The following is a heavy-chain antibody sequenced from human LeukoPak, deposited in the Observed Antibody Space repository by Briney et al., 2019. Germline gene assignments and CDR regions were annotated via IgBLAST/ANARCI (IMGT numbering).Heavy chain of an antibody. Sequence: SVKVSCKASGYAFTSYNIHWVRQAPGQGLEWMGGIIPIFGTANYAQKFQGRVTITTDESTSTAYMELSSLRSEDTAVYYCARGGGSTGINWFDPWGQGTLVTVSS. D-gene: IGHD2-2*01. CDR2: IIPIFGTA. CDR1: GYAFTSYN. J-gene: IGHJ5*02. V-gene: IGHV1-69*05. CDR3: ARGGGSTGINWFDP.